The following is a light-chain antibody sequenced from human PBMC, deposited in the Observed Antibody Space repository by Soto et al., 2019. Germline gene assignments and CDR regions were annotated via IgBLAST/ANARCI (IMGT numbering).Light chain of an antibody. J-gene: IGKJ4*01. CDR2: AAS. V-gene: IGKV1-39*01. Sequence: DIQMTQSPSSLSASVGDRVTITCRASESVYRYLNWYQQKPGRAPNRLIYAASNLHSGVPSRFSGSGSGTDFPLTIANLHPEEFATYYCLQSYRTPLTFGGGTKVEI. CDR3: LQSYRTPLT. CDR1: ESVYRY.